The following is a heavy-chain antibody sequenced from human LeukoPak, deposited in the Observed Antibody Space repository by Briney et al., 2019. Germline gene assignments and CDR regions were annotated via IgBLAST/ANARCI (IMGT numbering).Heavy chain of an antibody. V-gene: IGHV3-21*01. D-gene: IGHD4-11*01. CDR3: ARVMMGATVTTFHYYCMDV. CDR2: ITSSSSHI. Sequence: GGSLRLSCAACGFTFSHYTIGWVRQAPGKGLERVASITSSSSHIYYADSVKGRFTISRDNAKNEVYLQMNSLRGEDTAIYYCARVMMGATVTTFHYYCMDVWGVGTAVTVSS. J-gene: IGHJ6*03. CDR1: GFTFSHYT.